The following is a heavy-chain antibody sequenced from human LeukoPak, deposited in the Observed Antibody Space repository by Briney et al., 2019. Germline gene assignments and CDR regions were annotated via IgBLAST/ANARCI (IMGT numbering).Heavy chain of an antibody. Sequence: GGSLRLSCAASGFTFSSYWMSWVRQAPGKGLEWVANIKQDGSEEYYVDSVKGRFTVSRGNAKDSLYLQMNSLRAEDTAVYYCARDPDCTSDTCYDYWGQGTLVTVSS. CDR3: ARDPDCTSDTCYDY. CDR2: IKQDGSEE. D-gene: IGHD2-8*02. CDR1: GFTFSSYW. J-gene: IGHJ4*02. V-gene: IGHV3-7*01.